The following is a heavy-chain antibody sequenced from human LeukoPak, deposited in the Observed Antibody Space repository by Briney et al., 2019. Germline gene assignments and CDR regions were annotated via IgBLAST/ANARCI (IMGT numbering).Heavy chain of an antibody. CDR1: GHTFTNYG. Sequence: ASVRVSYTASGHTFTNYGINWVRQAPGQGREWMGWIHGYNGNTKYAQRLQGRLTMTTDTSTSTAYMDLRSLTSDDTAVYYCARDLEDTAMPDSSVYWGQGTLVTVSS. D-gene: IGHD5-18*01. CDR3: ARDLEDTAMPDSSVY. CDR2: IHGYNGNT. J-gene: IGHJ4*02. V-gene: IGHV1-18*01.